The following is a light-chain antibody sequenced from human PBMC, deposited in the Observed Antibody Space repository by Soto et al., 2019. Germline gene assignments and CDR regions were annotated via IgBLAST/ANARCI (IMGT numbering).Light chain of an antibody. J-gene: IGLJ3*02. Sequence: QSVLTQPPSVSAAPGQTVTISCSGTSSNIGNNYVSWYQQLPGTAPKLLISDNNKRPSGIPDRFSGSKSGTSATLVITGLQTGDEADYYCGTWDPSLRALFGGGTKLTVL. CDR3: GTWDPSLRAL. V-gene: IGLV1-51*01. CDR1: SSNIGNNY. CDR2: DNN.